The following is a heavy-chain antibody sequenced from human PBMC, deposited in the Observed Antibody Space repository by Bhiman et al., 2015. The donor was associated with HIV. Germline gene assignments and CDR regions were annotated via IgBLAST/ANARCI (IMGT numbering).Heavy chain of an antibody. Sequence: VQLVESGGGVVQPGRSLRLSCAASGFTFSSYIMNWVRQAPGKGLEWVSSISSSSSYIYYADSVKGRFTISRDNAKNSLYLQMNSLRAEDTAVYYCAREPGGTTQGRFDYWGQGTLVTVSS. CDR1: GFTFSSYI. V-gene: IGHV3-21*03. CDR3: AREPGGTTQGRFDY. CDR2: ISSSSSYI. J-gene: IGHJ4*02. D-gene: IGHD1-7*01.